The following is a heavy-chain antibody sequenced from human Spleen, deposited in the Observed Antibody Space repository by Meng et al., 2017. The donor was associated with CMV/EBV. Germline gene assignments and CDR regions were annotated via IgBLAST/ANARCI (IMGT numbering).Heavy chain of an antibody. Sequence: GESLKISCVASRYTFSRYWMNWVRQAPEKGLEWVATIKQDGSEKYYVDSVKGRFTISRDNAKNSLYLQMNSLRAEDTAVYYCARDLHDFWSGYGMDVWGQGTTVTVSS. CDR2: IKQDGSEK. CDR1: RYTFSRYW. CDR3: ARDLHDFWSGYGMDV. D-gene: IGHD3-3*01. J-gene: IGHJ6*02. V-gene: IGHV3-7*01.